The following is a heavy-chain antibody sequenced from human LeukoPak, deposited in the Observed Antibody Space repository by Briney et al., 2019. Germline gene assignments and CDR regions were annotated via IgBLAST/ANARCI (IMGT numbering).Heavy chain of an antibody. CDR2: INQDGSVK. D-gene: IGHD2-15*01. J-gene: IGHJ4*02. V-gene: IGHV3-7*01. CDR1: GFTFSTYL. Sequence: PGGSLRLSCAASGFTFSTYLMNWVRQAPGKGLEWVANINQDGSVKYYVDSVKGRFTISRDNAKNSLYLQMNSLRAEDTAMYYCVRDRGYCSGGTCYALWDYWGQGTLVTVSS. CDR3: VRDRGYCSGGTCYALWDY.